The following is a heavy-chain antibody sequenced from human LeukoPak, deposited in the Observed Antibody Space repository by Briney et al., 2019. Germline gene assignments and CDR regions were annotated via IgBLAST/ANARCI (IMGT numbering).Heavy chain of an antibody. V-gene: IGHV4-59*01. CDR3: ARDQILNGMDV. CDR2: VYYSGST. D-gene: IGHD2-8*01. J-gene: IGHJ6*02. Sequence: PSETLSLTCTVSGGSIRSYYWSWIRQPPGKGLEWIGYVYYSGSTNYNPSLKSRVTISVDTSKNQFSLKLSSVTAADTAVYYCARDQILNGMDVWGQGTTVTVSS. CDR1: GGSIRSYY.